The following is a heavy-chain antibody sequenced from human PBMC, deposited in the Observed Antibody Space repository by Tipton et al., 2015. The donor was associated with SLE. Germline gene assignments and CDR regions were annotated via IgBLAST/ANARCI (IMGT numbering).Heavy chain of an antibody. J-gene: IGHJ6*03. CDR3: ARSGSYPYYYYYMDV. Sequence: GLVKPSETLSLNCTVSGGSISGNFDYWGWIRQSPGKGLEWIGSIYYRGTTYYNPSLKSRVTISIDTSKNQFSLKLGSVTAADTAVYYCARSGSYPYYYYYMDVWGKGTTVTVSS. D-gene: IGHD1-26*01. CDR1: GGSISGNFDY. CDR2: IYYRGTT. V-gene: IGHV4-39*07.